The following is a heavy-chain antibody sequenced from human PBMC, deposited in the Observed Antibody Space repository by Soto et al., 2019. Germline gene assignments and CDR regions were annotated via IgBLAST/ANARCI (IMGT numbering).Heavy chain of an antibody. D-gene: IGHD6-6*01. CDR1: GFTFTSHA. V-gene: IGHV3-23*04. CDR2: ISAGGEDT. J-gene: IGHJ4*02. CDR3: AEYGDSFFNY. Sequence: VQLVESGGGLVQPGGSLRLSCAASGFTFTSHAMSWVRQAPGKGLEWVSGISAGGEDTLYADSVRGRFTLSRDNSKYTLDLQMKSRTFEDTAVYYCAEYGDSFFNYWGQGVLVTVSS.